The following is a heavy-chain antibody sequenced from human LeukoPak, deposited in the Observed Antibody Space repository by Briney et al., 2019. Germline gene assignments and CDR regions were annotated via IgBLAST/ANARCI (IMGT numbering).Heavy chain of an antibody. CDR2: IYHSGST. CDR1: GYSISSGYY. D-gene: IGHD3-9*01. Sequence: SETLSLTCAVSGYSISSGYYWGWIRQPPGKGLEYIGSIYHSGSTYYNPSLKSRVTISVDTSKNQFSLKLSSVTAADTAVYYCARAPGGYDILTGYQSLYLFDYWGQGTLVTVSS. V-gene: IGHV4-38-2*01. CDR3: ARAPGGYDILTGYQSLYLFDY. J-gene: IGHJ4*02.